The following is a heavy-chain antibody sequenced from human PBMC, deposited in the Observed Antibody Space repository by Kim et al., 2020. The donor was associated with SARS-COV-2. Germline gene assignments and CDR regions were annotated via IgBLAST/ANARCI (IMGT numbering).Heavy chain of an antibody. J-gene: IGHJ4*02. V-gene: IGHV4-39*01. CDR1: GGSISSSSYY. CDR3: ARRHIAAAGQLDY. Sequence: SETLSLTCTVSGGSISSSSYYWGWIRQPPGKGLEWIGSIYYSGSTYYNPSLKSRVTISVDTSKNQFSLKLSSVTAADTAVYYCARRHIAAAGQLDYWGQGTLVTVSS. CDR2: IYYSGST. D-gene: IGHD6-13*01.